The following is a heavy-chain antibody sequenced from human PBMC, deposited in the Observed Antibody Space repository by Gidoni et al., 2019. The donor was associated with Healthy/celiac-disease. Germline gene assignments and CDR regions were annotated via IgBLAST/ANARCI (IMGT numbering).Heavy chain of an antibody. CDR2: ISGSGGST. Sequence: EVQLLESGGGLVQPGGSLSLSCAASGFTFSSSAIRWVRRAPVRGPGKGLEWVAAISGSGGSTYYADSVKGRFTISRDNSKNTLYLQMISLRAEDTAVYYCAKKGEGYDSSGYYLYYYYYGMDVWGQGTTVTVSS. J-gene: IGHJ6*02. CDR1: GFTFSSSA. D-gene: IGHD3-22*01. V-gene: IGHV3-23*01. CDR3: AKKGEGYDSSGYYLYYYYYGMDV.